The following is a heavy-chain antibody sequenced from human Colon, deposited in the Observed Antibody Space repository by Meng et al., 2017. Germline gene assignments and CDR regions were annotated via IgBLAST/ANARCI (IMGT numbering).Heavy chain of an antibody. CDR3: ARLVTTVTTGNWFDP. Sequence: RVQESGPGLAKPSETLSLTCTLSGPSINIGSYYWAWVRQAPGKGLEWIGSIHNSGKTYYNSSLKSRVTILVDTSKNQFSLKLTSVTAADTAVYLCARLVTTVTTGNWFDPWGQGTLVTVSS. CDR2: IHNSGKT. V-gene: IGHV4-39*07. D-gene: IGHD4-17*01. J-gene: IGHJ5*02. CDR1: GPSINIGSYY.